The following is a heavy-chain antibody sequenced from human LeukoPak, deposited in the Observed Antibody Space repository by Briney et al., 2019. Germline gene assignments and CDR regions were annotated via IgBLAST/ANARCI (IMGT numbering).Heavy chain of an antibody. J-gene: IGHJ4*02. CDR1: GGTFTSYG. Sequence: ASVKVSCKASGGTFTSYGISWVRQAPGQGLEWMGWISASNGDTDYPQNLQGRVTMTTDTYTSTAYMELRSLTPDDTAIYYCARESHITREDYWGQGTLVTVSS. D-gene: IGHD1-14*01. CDR2: ISASNGDT. V-gene: IGHV1-18*01. CDR3: ARESHITREDY.